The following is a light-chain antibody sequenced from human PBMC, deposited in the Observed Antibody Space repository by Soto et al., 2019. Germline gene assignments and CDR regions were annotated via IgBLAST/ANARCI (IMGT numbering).Light chain of an antibody. CDR1: SSDVGGYNY. CDR2: DVS. CDR3: CSDAGSYV. Sequence: QSALTQPRSVSGSPGQSVTISCTGTSSDVGGYNYVSWYQQHPGKAPKRMINDVSKRPSGVPDPFSCSKSSNTAYLTISGLQSEDQADYYCCSDAGSYVFGTGTTVTVL. J-gene: IGLJ1*01. V-gene: IGLV2-11*01.